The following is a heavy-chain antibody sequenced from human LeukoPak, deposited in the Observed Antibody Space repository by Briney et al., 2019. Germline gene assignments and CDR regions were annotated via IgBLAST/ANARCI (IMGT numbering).Heavy chain of an antibody. V-gene: IGHV1-24*01. CDR3: ATAVTAYYYYGMDV. CDR2: FDPEDGET. CDR1: GYTLTELS. Sequence: GASVKVSCKVSGYTLTELSMHWVRQAPGKWLEWMGGFDPEDGETIYAQKFQGRVTMTEDTSTDTAYMELSSLRSEDTAVYYCATAVTAYYYYGMDVWGQGTTVTVSS. J-gene: IGHJ6*02. D-gene: IGHD2-21*02.